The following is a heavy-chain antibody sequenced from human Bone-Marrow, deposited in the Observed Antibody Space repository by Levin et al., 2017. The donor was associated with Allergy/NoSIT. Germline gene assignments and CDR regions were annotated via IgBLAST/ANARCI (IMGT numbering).Heavy chain of an antibody. J-gene: IGHJ4*02. CDR1: GSSIGLSYY. Sequence: SETLSLTCSVSGSSIGLSYYWGWIRQSPGKGLEWIGSVYHSGSTYYNASLKSRVTISVDMSRNQFSLRLTSVTAADTAVYYCARTDTTHFDSWGQGTLVIVST. V-gene: IGHV4-38-2*02. CDR3: ARTDTTHFDS. CDR2: VYHSGST. D-gene: IGHD1-1*01.